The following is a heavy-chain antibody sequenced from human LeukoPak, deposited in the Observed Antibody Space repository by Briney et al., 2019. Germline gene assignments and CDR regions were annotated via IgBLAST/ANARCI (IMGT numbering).Heavy chain of an antibody. Sequence: SETLSLTCTVSGGSISSYYWSWIRQPPGKGLEWIGYIYYSGSTNYNPPLKSRVTISVDTSKNQFSLKLSSVTAADTAVYYCARESLDAFDIWGQGTMVTVSS. D-gene: IGHD1-26*01. J-gene: IGHJ3*02. CDR1: GGSISSYY. CDR3: ARESLDAFDI. CDR2: IYYSGST. V-gene: IGHV4-59*01.